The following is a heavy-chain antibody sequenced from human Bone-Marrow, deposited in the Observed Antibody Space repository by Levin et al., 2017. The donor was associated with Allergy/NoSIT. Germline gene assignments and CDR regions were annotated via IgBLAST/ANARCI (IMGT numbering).Heavy chain of an antibody. V-gene: IGHV3-53*01. D-gene: IGHD5-12*01. J-gene: IGHJ4*02. CDR2: IYSGGST. CDR1: GFTVSTTY. Sequence: LSLTCAASGFTVSTTYMTWVRQAPGKGLEWVSVIYSGGSTFYADSVKGRFAISRDNSKNTLFLQMTGLRAEDTAVYYCARASMAAGGYYFDYWGQGTLVTVSS. CDR3: ARASMAAGGYYFDY.